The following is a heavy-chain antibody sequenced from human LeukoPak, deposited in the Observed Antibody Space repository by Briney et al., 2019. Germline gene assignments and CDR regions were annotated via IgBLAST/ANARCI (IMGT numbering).Heavy chain of an antibody. CDR3: AKSRGQTQGNYCMDV. CDR1: GFTFSSSA. V-gene: IGHV3-23*01. Sequence: PGGSLRLSCAASGFTFSSSAMSWVRQAPGKGLEWVSGISGSGGSTYYADSVKGRLTISRDNSKNTLYMQMNSLRVEDTAVYYCAKSRGQTQGNYCMDVWGKGTTVTVSS. CDR2: ISGSGGST. J-gene: IGHJ6*03.